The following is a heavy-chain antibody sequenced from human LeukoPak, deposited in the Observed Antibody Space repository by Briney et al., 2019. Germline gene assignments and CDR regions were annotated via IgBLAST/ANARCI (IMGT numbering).Heavy chain of an antibody. J-gene: IGHJ6*01. Sequence: GGSLRLSCAASGFAFSNYAMHWVRQAPGKGLEWVALISYGGANNYYADSVKGRFTISRDYSKNTLYLQMNSLRAEDTAVYYCARDDYGMDVWGQGTTVTVSS. CDR3: ARDDYGMDV. CDR2: ISYGGANN. CDR1: GFAFSNYA. V-gene: IGHV3-30-3*01.